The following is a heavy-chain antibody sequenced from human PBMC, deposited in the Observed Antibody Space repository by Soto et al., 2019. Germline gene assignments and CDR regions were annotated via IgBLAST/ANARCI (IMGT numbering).Heavy chain of an antibody. CDR1: GYTFTSYY. J-gene: IGHJ1*01. CDR2: INPSGGST. CDR3: ARVNYYDSSGYYRSEYFQH. D-gene: IGHD3-22*01. V-gene: IGHV1-46*01. Sequence: ASVKVSCKASGYTFTSYYMHWVRQAPGQGLEWMGIINPSGGSTSYAQKFQGRVTMTRDTSTSTVYMELSSLRSEDAAVYYCARVNYYDSSGYYRSEYFQHWGQGALVTVSS.